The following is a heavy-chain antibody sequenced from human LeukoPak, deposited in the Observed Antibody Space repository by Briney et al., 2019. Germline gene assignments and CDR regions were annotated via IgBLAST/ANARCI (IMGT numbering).Heavy chain of an antibody. CDR1: GGSFSGYY. D-gene: IGHD3-22*01. Sequence: SETLSLTCAVYGGSFSGYYWSWIRQPPGKGLEWIGEINHSGSTNYNPSLKSRVTISVDTSKNQFSLKLSSVTAADTAVYYCARGKVVVVITGYYYYYGMDIWGQGTTVTLSS. J-gene: IGHJ6*02. CDR3: ARGKVVVVITGYYYYYGMDI. V-gene: IGHV4-34*01. CDR2: INHSGST.